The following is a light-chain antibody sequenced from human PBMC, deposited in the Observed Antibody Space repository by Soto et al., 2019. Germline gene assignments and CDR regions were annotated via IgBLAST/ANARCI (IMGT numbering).Light chain of an antibody. J-gene: IGLJ2*01. CDR3: NSYTSSSTVL. Sequence: QSVLTQPDSVSGSPGQSITISCTGTSSDVGGYNYVSWYQQHPGKAPKLRIYDVSNRPSGVSNRFSGSKSGNTASLTISGLQAEDEADYYCNSYTSSSTVLFGGGTKLTVL. V-gene: IGLV2-14*01. CDR1: SSDVGGYNY. CDR2: DVS.